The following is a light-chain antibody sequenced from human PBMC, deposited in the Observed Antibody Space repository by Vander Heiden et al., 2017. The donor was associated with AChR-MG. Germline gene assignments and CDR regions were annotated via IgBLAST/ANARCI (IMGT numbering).Light chain of an antibody. CDR2: GAS. V-gene: IGKV1-39*01. CDR1: QRMSGH. J-gene: IGKJ1*01. Sequence: DTQMTQSPSSLSASVGDRVIITCRASQRMSGHLNWYQQKPGTAPNLLIYGASSLQNGVPSRFSGSGSGTNFTLTISSLHPEDFATYYCQESFTRAFGQGTRVEIK. CDR3: QESFTRA.